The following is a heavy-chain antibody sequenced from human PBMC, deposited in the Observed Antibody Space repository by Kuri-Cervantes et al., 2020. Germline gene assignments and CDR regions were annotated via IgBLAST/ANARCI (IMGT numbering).Heavy chain of an antibody. CDR1: GFTFSNYA. Sequence: GESLKISCAASGFTFSNYAIHWVRQAPGKGLEWVAIIRYDGSTKYYADSVRGRFTISRDNSKNMVFLQMNSLRAEDTSVYYCTKGVCSGTTCYDLDYWGQGTLVTVSS. D-gene: IGHD2-2*01. J-gene: IGHJ4*02. CDR2: IRYDGSTK. CDR3: TKGVCSGTTCYDLDY. V-gene: IGHV3-30*02.